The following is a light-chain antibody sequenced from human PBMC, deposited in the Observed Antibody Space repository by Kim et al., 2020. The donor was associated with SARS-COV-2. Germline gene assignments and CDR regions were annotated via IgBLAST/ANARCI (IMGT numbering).Light chain of an antibody. CDR2: RDN. Sequence: VAQGQTASITCSGDKLGDKYASWYQQKPGQSPVVVIFRDNRRPSGIPERFSGSNSGNTATLTISGTQAMDEADYYCQAWDSSIYVFGTGTKVTVL. CDR3: QAWDSSIYV. J-gene: IGLJ1*01. CDR1: KLGDKY. V-gene: IGLV3-1*01.